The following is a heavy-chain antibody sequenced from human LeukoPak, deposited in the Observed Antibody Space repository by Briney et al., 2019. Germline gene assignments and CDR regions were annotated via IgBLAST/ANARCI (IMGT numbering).Heavy chain of an antibody. CDR2: ISGDGGST. D-gene: IGHD6-13*01. J-gene: IGHJ6*03. V-gene: IGHV3-43*02. CDR3: AKDIEIAAAGSDTYYYYYMDV. Sequence: PGGSLRLSCAASGFTFDDYAMHWVRQAPGKGLEWVSLISGDGGSTYYADSVKGRFTISRDNSKNSLYPQMNSLRTEDTALYYCAKDIEIAAAGSDTYYYYYMDVWGKGTTVTVSS. CDR1: GFTFDDYA.